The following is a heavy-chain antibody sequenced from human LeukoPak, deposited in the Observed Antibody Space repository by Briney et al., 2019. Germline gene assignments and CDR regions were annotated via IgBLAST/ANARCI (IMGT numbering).Heavy chain of an antibody. J-gene: IGHJ2*01. V-gene: IGHV4-39*07. CDR2: IYYSGST. CDR1: GGSISSSSYY. D-gene: IGHD3-22*01. CDR3: ARDRYYDSSGYYYEPYWYFDL. Sequence: SETLSLTCTVSGGSISSSSYYWGWIRQPPGKGLEWIGSIYYSGSTYYNPSLKSRVTISVDTSKNQFSLKLSSVTAADTAVYYCARDRYYDSSGYYYEPYWYFDLWGRGTLVTVSS.